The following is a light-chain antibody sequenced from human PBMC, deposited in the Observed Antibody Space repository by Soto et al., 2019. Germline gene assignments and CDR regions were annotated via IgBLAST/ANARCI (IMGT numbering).Light chain of an antibody. Sequence: AVRTEPASVSGSPGEAVAISSTGTSSDVGNYNRVSWYQQPPGTAPKLMIYDVNNRPSGVPARFSGSKSGNTASLTISGLQAEDEADYYCNSYTSSNTYVFGTGTKVTVL. V-gene: IGLV2-18*02. CDR1: SSDVGNYNR. J-gene: IGLJ1*01. CDR3: NSYTSSNTYV. CDR2: DVN.